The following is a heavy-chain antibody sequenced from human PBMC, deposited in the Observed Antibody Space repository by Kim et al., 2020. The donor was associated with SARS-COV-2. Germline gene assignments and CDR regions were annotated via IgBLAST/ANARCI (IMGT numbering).Heavy chain of an antibody. D-gene: IGHD2-15*01. CDR1: GFTVSSNY. V-gene: IGHV3-53*01. J-gene: IGHJ4*02. CDR3: ARLSGGSLIYFDY. Sequence: GGSLRLSCAASGFTVSSNYMSWVRQAPGKGLEWVSVIYSGGSTYYADSVKGRFTISRDNSKNTLYLQMNSLRAEDTAVYYCARLSGGSLIYFDYWGQGTLVTVSS. CDR2: IYSGGST.